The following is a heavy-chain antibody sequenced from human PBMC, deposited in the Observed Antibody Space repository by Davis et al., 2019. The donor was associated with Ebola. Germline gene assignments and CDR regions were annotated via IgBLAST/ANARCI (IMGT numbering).Heavy chain of an antibody. CDR1: GYTFTSYG. Sequence: ASVKVSCKASGYTFTSYGISWVRQAPGQGLEWMEWISAYNGNTNYAQKLQGRVTMTTDTSTSTAYMELRSLRSDDTAVYYCARVYVPNTIYDILTGYYTGFDYWGQGTLVTVSS. V-gene: IGHV1-18*04. CDR2: ISAYNGNT. D-gene: IGHD3-9*01. J-gene: IGHJ4*02. CDR3: ARVYVPNTIYDILTGYYTGFDY.